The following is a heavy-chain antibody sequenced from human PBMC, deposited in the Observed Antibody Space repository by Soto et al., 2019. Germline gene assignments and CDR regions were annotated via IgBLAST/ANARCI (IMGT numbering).Heavy chain of an antibody. D-gene: IGHD3-9*01. Sequence: PXETLSLTCTVSGGSISSGGYYWSWIRQHPGKGLEWIGYIYYSGSTYYNPSLKSRVTISVDTSKNQFSLKLSSVTDADTAVYYCASTYYDILTGYRPLYNWFDPWGQGTQVTVSS. J-gene: IGHJ5*02. CDR1: GGSISSGGYY. CDR3: ASTYYDILTGYRPLYNWFDP. CDR2: IYYSGST. V-gene: IGHV4-31*02.